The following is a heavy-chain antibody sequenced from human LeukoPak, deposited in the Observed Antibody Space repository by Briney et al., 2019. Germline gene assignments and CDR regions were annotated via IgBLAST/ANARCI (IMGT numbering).Heavy chain of an antibody. CDR3: ARWGGIQLWSGGPLTALDI. CDR1: GYTFTSYG. Sequence: ASVKVSCKASGYTFTSYGISWVRQAPGQGLEWMGWISGYNGNTDYAQKLQGRVTLTTDTSTSTAYMDLRSLRSDDTAVYYCARWGGIQLWSGGPLTALDIWGQGTMVTVSS. V-gene: IGHV1-18*01. J-gene: IGHJ3*02. CDR2: ISGYNGNT. D-gene: IGHD5-18*01.